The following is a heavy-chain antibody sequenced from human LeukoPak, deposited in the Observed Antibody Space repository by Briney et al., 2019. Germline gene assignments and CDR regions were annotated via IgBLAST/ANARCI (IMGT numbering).Heavy chain of an antibody. D-gene: IGHD3-10*01. V-gene: IGHV4-59*01. CDR1: GGSISSYY. CDR3: ARADYYSSGSYYIPYYYYMDV. CDR2: LYYSGST. Sequence: PSETLSLTCTVSGGSISSYYWSWVRQPPGKGLEWIGYLYYSGSTNYNPSLKSRVTISVDTSKNQFSLQLSSVTAADTAVYYCARADYYSSGSYYIPYYYYMDVWGKGTTVTISS. J-gene: IGHJ6*03.